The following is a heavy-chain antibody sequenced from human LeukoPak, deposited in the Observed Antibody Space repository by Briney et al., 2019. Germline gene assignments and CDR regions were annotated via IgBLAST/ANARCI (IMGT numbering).Heavy chain of an antibody. V-gene: IGHV4-59*08. Sequence: PSETLSLTCTVSGGSISSYYWSWIRQPPGKGLEWIGYIYYSGSTNYNPSLKSRVTISVDTSKNQFSLKLSSVTAADTAVYYCARHGGSAEYSGSYYDWGQGTLVTVPS. CDR2: IYYSGST. CDR1: GGSISSYY. CDR3: ARHGGSAEYSGSYYD. J-gene: IGHJ4*02. D-gene: IGHD1-26*01.